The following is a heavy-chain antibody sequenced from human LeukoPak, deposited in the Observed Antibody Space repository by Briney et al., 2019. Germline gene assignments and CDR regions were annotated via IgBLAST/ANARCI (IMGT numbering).Heavy chain of an antibody. CDR3: AKLIVVPAASDY. CDR2: ISGSGGST. Sequence: GRSLRLSCAASGFTFSSYAMSWVRQAPGKGLERVSAISGSGGSTYYADSVKGRFTISRDNSKNTLYLQMNSLRAEDTAVYYCAKLIVVPAASDYWGQGTLVTVSS. CDR1: GFTFSSYA. D-gene: IGHD2-2*01. V-gene: IGHV3-23*01. J-gene: IGHJ4*02.